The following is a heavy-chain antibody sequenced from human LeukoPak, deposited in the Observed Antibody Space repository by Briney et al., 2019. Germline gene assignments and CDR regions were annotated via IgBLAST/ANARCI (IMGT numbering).Heavy chain of an antibody. CDR2: IYSGGST. CDR3: ARDSCSSTSCYLI. CDR1: GFTVSSNY. V-gene: IGHV3-53*04. Sequence: GSLLLSCAASGFTVSSNYMSWVRQAPGKGLEWVSVIYSGGSTYYADSVKGRFTISRHNSKNTLYLQMNSLRAEDTAVYYCARDSCSSTSCYLIWGQGTMVTVSS. J-gene: IGHJ3*02. D-gene: IGHD2-2*01.